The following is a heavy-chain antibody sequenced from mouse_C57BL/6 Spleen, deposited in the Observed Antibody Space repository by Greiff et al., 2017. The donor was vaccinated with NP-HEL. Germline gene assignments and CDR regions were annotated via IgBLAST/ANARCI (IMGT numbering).Heavy chain of an antibody. CDR3: ARDGNYFDY. D-gene: IGHD2-1*01. CDR1: GYTFTSYW. Sequence: QVQLKQPGAELVRPGTSVKLSCKASGYTFTSYWMHWVKQRPGQGLEWIGVIDPSDSYTNYNQKFKGKATLTVDTSSSTAYMQLSSLTSEDSAVYYCARDGNYFDYWGQGTTLTVSS. V-gene: IGHV1-59*01. J-gene: IGHJ2*01. CDR2: IDPSDSYT.